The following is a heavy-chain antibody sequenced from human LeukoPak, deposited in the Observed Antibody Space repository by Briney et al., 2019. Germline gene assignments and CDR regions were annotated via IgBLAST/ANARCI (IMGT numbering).Heavy chain of an antibody. J-gene: IGHJ6*02. CDR2: ISANNGVT. V-gene: IGHV1-18*01. Sequence: ASVKVSCKASGYTFTGYAVSWVRQAPGQGLEWIGWISANNGVTNYAQKFQGRVTMTTDTSTTTGYMELRSLRSDDTAVYYCARDQLRYYGSGSYYSDMDVWGQGTTVTVSS. D-gene: IGHD3-10*01. CDR1: GYTFTGYA. CDR3: ARDQLRYYGSGSYYSDMDV.